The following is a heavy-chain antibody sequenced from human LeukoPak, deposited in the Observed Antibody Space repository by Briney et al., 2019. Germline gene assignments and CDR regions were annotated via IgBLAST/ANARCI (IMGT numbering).Heavy chain of an antibody. CDR3: ASASTYYDVLTGYSPVYYFDY. Sequence: GGSLRLSCAASGFTFSSYSMNWVRQAPGKGLEWVSSISSSSSYIYYADSVKGRFTISRDNAKNSLFLQLNSLSAEDTAVYYCASASTYYDVLTGYSPVYYFDYWGQGTLVTVSS. J-gene: IGHJ4*02. V-gene: IGHV3-21*01. D-gene: IGHD3-9*01. CDR2: ISSSSSYI. CDR1: GFTFSSYS.